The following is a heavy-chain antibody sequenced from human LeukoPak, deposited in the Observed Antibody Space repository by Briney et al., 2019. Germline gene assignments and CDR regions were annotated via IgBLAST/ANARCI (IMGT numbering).Heavy chain of an antibody. CDR2: INPDGNEK. V-gene: IGHV3-7*01. CDR3: SGRDSSRSPRAY. CDR1: GLTFTDFW. D-gene: IGHD2-2*01. J-gene: IGHJ4*02. Sequence: PGGSLRLSCAASGLTFTDFWMNWVRLTPGRGLEWLANINPDGNEKYYVDSVKGRFAISRDNAKNEVYLEMNSLRAEDAGVYYCSGRDSSRSPRAYWGQGTLVSVSS.